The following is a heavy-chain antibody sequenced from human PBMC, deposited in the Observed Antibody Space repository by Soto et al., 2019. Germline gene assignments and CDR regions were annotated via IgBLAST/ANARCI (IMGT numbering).Heavy chain of an antibody. D-gene: IGHD3-10*01. CDR2: ISGGSGNI. J-gene: IGHJ5*02. CDR3: AKVPLFSGGWFDT. Sequence: GSLRLSCATSGFTLRNSAMIWVRQAPGKGLEWVSIISGGSGNIFYADSVKGRFTSSRDNSKSMLHLQMNSLRADDTAIYYCAKVPLFSGGWFDTWGQGTVVTVSS. CDR1: GFTLRNSA. V-gene: IGHV3-23*01.